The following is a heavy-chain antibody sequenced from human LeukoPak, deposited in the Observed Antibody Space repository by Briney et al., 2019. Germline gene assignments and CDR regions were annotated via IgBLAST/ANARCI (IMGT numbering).Heavy chain of an antibody. CDR3: ARGTSMVRGVSEVFDY. V-gene: IGHV4-34*01. CDR2: INHSGST. Sequence: TSETLSLTCAVYGGSFSGYYWSWVRQPPGKGLEWIGEINHSGSTNYNPSLKSRVTISVDTSKNQFSLKLSSVTAADTAVYYCARGTSMVRGVSEVFDYWGQGTLVTVSS. D-gene: IGHD3-10*01. J-gene: IGHJ4*02. CDR1: GGSFSGYY.